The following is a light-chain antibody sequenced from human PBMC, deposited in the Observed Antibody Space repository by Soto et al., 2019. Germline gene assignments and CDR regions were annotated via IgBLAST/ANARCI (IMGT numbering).Light chain of an antibody. CDR2: ADN. CDR3: QSYDSNNPVV. CDR1: SGSIASNY. J-gene: IGLJ3*02. Sequence: NFMLTQPHSVSESPGKTVTISCARSSGSIASNYVQWYQQRPGSAPSTVIFADNQRPSGVPDRFSGSIDSSSNSASLTISGLKTEDEADYYCQSYDSNNPVVFGGGTKLTVL. V-gene: IGLV6-57*04.